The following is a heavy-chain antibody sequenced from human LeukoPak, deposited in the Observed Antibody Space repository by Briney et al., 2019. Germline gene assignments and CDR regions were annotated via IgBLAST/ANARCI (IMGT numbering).Heavy chain of an antibody. CDR3: VRAVGASGWYFDY. J-gene: IGHJ4*02. V-gene: IGHV1-2*06. CDR1: GYTFTGYY. CDR2: INPNSGGT. Sequence: ASVTVSCKASGYTFTGYYMHWVRQAPGQGLEWMGRINPNSGGTNYAQKFQGRVTMTRDTSISTAYMELSRLRSDDTAVYYCVRAVGASGWYFDYWGQGTPVTVSS. D-gene: IGHD6-19*01.